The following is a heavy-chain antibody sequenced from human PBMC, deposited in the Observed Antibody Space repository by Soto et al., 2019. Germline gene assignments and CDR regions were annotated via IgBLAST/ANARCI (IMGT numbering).Heavy chain of an antibody. CDR2: ISWNSGSI. J-gene: IGHJ4*02. CDR1: GFTFDDYA. V-gene: IGHV3-9*01. Sequence: EVQLVESGGGLVQPGRSLRLSCAASGFTFDDYAMHWVRQAPGKGLEWVSGISWNSGSIGYADSVKGRFTISRDNAKNSLYLQMNSLRAEDTALYYCAKDIGIAVVSGPDYWGQGTLVTVSS. D-gene: IGHD6-19*01. CDR3: AKDIGIAVVSGPDY.